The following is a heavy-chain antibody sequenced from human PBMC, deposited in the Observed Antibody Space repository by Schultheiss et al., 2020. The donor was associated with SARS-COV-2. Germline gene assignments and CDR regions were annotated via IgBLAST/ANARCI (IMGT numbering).Heavy chain of an antibody. CDR2: VSWNGSRT. V-gene: IGHV3-35*01. D-gene: IGHD6-13*01. CDR3: ARGAVAAAGAMDV. J-gene: IGHJ6*02. CDR1: GGSISRGG. Sequence: GGSLRLSCVVSGGSISRGGNSWSWIRQPPGKGLEWVSGVSWNGSRTHYADSVKGRFIISRDNSKNTLYLQMNSLRAEDTAVYFCARGAVAAAGAMDVWGQGTTVTVSS.